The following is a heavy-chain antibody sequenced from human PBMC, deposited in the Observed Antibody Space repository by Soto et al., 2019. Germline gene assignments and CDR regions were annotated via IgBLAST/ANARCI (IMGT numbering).Heavy chain of an antibody. CDR2: IYYSGST. CDR3: ARDRGYSYGPTYYFDY. J-gene: IGHJ4*02. V-gene: IGHV4-59*01. Sequence: SENLSLTCTVSGRSISSYYRSWIRQPPWKGLEWIGYIYYSGSTNYNPSLKSRVTISVDTSKNQFSLKLSSVTAADTAVYYCARDRGYSYGPTYYFDYWGQGTLVTVSS. CDR1: GRSISSYY. D-gene: IGHD5-18*01.